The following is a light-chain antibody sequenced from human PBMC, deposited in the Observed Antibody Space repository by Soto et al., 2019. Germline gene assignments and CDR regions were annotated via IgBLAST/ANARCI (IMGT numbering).Light chain of an antibody. CDR2: GVT. CDR3: SSYAGRYTLV. Sequence: QSALTQPRSVSASPGQSVTISCIGTSTDIGAYNFVSWYQQHPGKVPKLMIYGVTKRPSGVPDRFSGSKSGNTASLTISGLQTDDEADYYCSSYAGRYTLVLGGGTKLTVL. V-gene: IGLV2-11*01. J-gene: IGLJ2*01. CDR1: STDIGAYNF.